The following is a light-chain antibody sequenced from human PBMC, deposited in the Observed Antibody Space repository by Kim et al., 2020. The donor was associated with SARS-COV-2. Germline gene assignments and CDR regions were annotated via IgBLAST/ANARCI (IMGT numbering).Light chain of an antibody. Sequence: ASVGDRVTMACRGIQGSSNDLAWYQQKPGTVPHLLIYAASALRLGVPFRFSGSGSGTHFTLTITSLQPDDVSTYYRQKYNGAPWAFGQGTKVDIK. CDR1: QGSSND. J-gene: IGKJ1*01. V-gene: IGKV1-27*01. CDR2: AAS. CDR3: QKYNGAPWA.